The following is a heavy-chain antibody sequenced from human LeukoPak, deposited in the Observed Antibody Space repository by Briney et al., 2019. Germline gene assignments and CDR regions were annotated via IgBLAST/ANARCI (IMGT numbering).Heavy chain of an antibody. V-gene: IGHV5-51*01. CDR3: ARQGRYDSSGYYPDAFDI. Sequence: GESLKISWKGSGYSFTSYWIGWVRQIPGKGLEWMGIIYPGDSDTRYSPSFQGQVTISADKSISTAYLQWSSLKASDTAMYYCARQGRYDSSGYYPDAFDIWGQGTIVTVSS. CDR1: GYSFTSYW. D-gene: IGHD3-22*01. CDR2: IYPGDSDT. J-gene: IGHJ3*02.